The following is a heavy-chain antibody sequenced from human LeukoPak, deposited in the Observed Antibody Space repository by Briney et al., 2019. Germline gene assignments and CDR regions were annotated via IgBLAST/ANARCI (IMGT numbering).Heavy chain of an antibody. V-gene: IGHV3-21*01. J-gene: IGHJ1*01. D-gene: IGHD2-15*01. Sequence: GGSLRLSCAASGFTFISYTMNWVRPAPGKGLDWVSSISSSGSYIYYADSVKGRFTISRDNAKNSLYLQMNSLRAEDTAVYYCARDYCSGGSCYFRLQHWGQGTLVTVSS. CDR2: ISSSGSYI. CDR1: GFTFISYT. CDR3: ARDYCSGGSCYFRLQH.